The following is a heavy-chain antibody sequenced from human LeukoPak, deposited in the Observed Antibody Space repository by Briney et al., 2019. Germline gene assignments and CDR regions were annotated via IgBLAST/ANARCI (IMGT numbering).Heavy chain of an antibody. CDR2: INDSRST. CDR1: GGSFNGYY. D-gene: IGHD3-9*01. J-gene: IGHJ4*02. Sequence: PSETLSLTCAVHGGSFNGYYWSWIRQPPGKGLEWIGEINDSRSTKYNPSLKSRVTISVDTSKNQFSLKLNSVTAADTAVYYCARGPPVVYDVLTGYYRFDYWGQGTQVTVSS. CDR3: ARGPPVVYDVLTGYYRFDY. V-gene: IGHV4-34*01.